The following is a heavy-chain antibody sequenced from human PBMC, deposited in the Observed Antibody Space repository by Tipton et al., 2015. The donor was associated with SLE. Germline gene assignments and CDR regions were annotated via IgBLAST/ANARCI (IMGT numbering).Heavy chain of an antibody. D-gene: IGHD2-8*01. Sequence: TLSLTCTVSGGSVSSSSNYWAWIRQPPGKGLEWIGSVYYSGSTYNNPSLKSRVTISVDTSKNQFSLKLRSVTAADTAVYFCARGYCSDGVCYGFGFFDYWGQGNLVTVSS. J-gene: IGHJ4*02. V-gene: IGHV4-39*07. CDR2: VYYSGST. CDR1: GGSVSSSSNY. CDR3: ARGYCSDGVCYGFGFFDY.